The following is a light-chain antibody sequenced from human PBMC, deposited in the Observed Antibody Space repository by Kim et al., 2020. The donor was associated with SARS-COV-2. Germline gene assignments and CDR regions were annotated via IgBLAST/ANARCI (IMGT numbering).Light chain of an antibody. V-gene: IGKV1-5*03. Sequence: ASVGDRVTITCLASQSISSWLAWYQQKPGKAPKLLIYKASSLESGVPSRFSGSGSGTEFTLTISSLQPDDFATYYCQQYNSYSQSFGQGTKLEI. CDR3: QQYNSYSQS. J-gene: IGKJ2*03. CDR1: QSISSW. CDR2: KAS.